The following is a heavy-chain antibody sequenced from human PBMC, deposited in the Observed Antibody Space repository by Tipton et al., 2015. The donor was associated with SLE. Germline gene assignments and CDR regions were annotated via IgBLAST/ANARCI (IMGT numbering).Heavy chain of an antibody. Sequence: AGLVKPSETLSLTCAVYGGSFSGYSWSWIRQPPGKGLEWIGQTNPSGNTNHNPSLKSRVTISVDTSNNQLSPKLTSVTAADTAVYYCARGGKERITLVRVRPYDFDYWGQGSLVTVSS. D-gene: IGHD3-10*01. V-gene: IGHV4-34*01. CDR1: GGSFSGYS. J-gene: IGHJ4*01. CDR2: TNPSGNT. CDR3: ARGGKERITLVRVRPYDFDY.